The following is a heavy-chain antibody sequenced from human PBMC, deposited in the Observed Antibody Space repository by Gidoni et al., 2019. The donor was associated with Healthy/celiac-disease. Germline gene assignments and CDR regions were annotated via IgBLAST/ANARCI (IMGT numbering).Heavy chain of an antibody. D-gene: IGHD2-21*01. Sequence: EVQLVESGGGLVQPGGSLRLSCAASGSPFSSYDMHWVRQATGKGLEWVSAIGTAGNTYYPGSVKGRFTISRENAKNSLYLQMNSLRAGDTAVYYCARGFRSGSWFDPWGQGTLVTVSS. CDR2: IGTAGNT. V-gene: IGHV3-13*04. J-gene: IGHJ5*02. CDR1: GSPFSSYD. CDR3: ARGFRSGSWFDP.